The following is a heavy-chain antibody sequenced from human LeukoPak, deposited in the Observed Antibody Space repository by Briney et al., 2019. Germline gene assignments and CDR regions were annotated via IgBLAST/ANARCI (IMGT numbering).Heavy chain of an antibody. CDR2: MNPNSGNT. Sequence: ASVKVSCKASGYTFTSYYMHWVRQAPGQGLEWMGWMNPNSGNTGYAQKFQGRVTITRNTSISTAYMELSSLRSEDTAVYYCARGYGYSYGVDYWGQGTLVTVSS. V-gene: IGHV1-8*03. J-gene: IGHJ4*02. D-gene: IGHD5-18*01. CDR1: GYTFTSYY. CDR3: ARGYGYSYGVDY.